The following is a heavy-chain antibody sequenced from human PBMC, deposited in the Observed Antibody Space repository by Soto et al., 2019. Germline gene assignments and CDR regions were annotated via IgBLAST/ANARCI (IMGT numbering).Heavy chain of an antibody. CDR2: IIPIFSSR. Sequence: QVQLVQSGAEVKKPGSSVKVSCKTSRDTFNKYAFNWVRQAPGQGLEWMGWIIPIFSSRNYAEKFQGRVTITADDSTSTAYMELRSLRFEDTAVSYCARGETYVGVWGQGTTVTVSS. V-gene: IGHV1-69*01. D-gene: IGHD3-10*02. CDR1: RDTFNKYA. J-gene: IGHJ6*02. CDR3: ARGETYVGV.